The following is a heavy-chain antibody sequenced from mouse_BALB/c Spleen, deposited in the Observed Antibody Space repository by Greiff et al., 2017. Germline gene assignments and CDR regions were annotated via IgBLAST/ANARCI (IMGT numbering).Heavy chain of an antibody. Sequence: QVQLKQSGAELVRPGTSVKVSCKASGYAFTNYLIEWVKQRPGQGLEWIGVINPGSGGTNYNEKFKGKATLTADKSSSTAYMQLSSLTSDDSAVYFCARYDGYYVDYYAMDYWGQGTSVTVSS. CDR1: GYAFTNYL. CDR2: INPGSGGT. D-gene: IGHD2-3*01. V-gene: IGHV1-54*01. J-gene: IGHJ4*01. CDR3: ARYDGYYVDYYAMDY.